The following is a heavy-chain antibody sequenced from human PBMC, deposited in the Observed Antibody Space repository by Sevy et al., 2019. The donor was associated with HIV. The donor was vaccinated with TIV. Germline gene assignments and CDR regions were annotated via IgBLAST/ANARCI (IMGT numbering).Heavy chain of an antibody. Sequence: GGSLRLSCAASGFTFSNAWMSWVRQAPGKGLEWVGRIKSKTDGGTTDYAAPMKGRFTISRDDSKNTLYLQMNSLKTEDTAVYYCTTPGRGSGWPGYYYYGMDVWGQGTTVTVSS. CDR2: IKSKTDGGTT. V-gene: IGHV3-15*01. J-gene: IGHJ6*02. D-gene: IGHD6-19*01. CDR3: TTPGRGSGWPGYYYYGMDV. CDR1: GFTFSNAW.